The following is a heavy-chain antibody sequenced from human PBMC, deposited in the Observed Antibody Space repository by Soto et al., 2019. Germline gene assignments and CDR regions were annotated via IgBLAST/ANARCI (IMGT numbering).Heavy chain of an antibody. CDR1: GFSFRSYG. Sequence: QVQLVESGGGVVQPGRSLRLSCAASGFSFRSYGMHWVRQAPGKGLEWVAVIWYDGSNKYYADSVRGRFTISRDNFQNTLDLKMNSLRDQDTAVYYCVRSPAGGPPERAFDMWGQGTMVTVSS. CDR2: IWYDGSNK. CDR3: VRSPAGGPPERAFDM. J-gene: IGHJ3*02. V-gene: IGHV3-33*01. D-gene: IGHD3-10*01.